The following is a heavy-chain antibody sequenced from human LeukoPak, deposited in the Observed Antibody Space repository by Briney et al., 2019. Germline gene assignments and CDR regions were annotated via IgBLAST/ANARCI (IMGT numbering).Heavy chain of an antibody. J-gene: IGHJ5*02. CDR3: ARSFYDYVWGSYRYPFDP. CDR1: GYTFTGYY. D-gene: IGHD3-16*02. CDR2: MNPNSGNT. Sequence: ASVKVSCKASGYTFTGYYIHWVRQAPGQGLEWMGWMNPNSGNTGYAQKFQGRVTMTRNSSISTAYMELSSLRSEDTAVYYCARSFYDYVWGSYRYPFDPWGQGTLVTVSS. V-gene: IGHV1-8*02.